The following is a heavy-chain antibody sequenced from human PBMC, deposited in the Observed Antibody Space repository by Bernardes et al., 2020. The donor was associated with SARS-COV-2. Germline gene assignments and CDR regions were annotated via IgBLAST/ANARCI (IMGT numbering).Heavy chain of an antibody. V-gene: IGHV4-39*01. CDR2: IYYSGST. Sequence: SESLSLTCNVSGSSIRSSSYYWAWVRRPPGKGREWIGSIYYSGSTYYNPSLKSRVTISVDTSKNQFSLKLSSVTAADTAVYYCARQHLGGVTIFGVVTTDRYFDYWGQGTLVTVSS. CDR1: GSSIRSSSYY. J-gene: IGHJ4*02. D-gene: IGHD3-3*01. CDR3: ARQHLGGVTIFGVVTTDRYFDY.